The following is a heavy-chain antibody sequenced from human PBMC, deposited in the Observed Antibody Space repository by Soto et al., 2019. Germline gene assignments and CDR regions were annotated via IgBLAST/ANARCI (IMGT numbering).Heavy chain of an antibody. CDR3: ARQMGDIVVVPGYYYGMDV. Sequence: KTSETLSLTCTVSGGSVSSGSYYWSWIRQPPGKGLEWIGYIYYSGSTNYNPSLKSRVTISVDTSKNQFSLKLSSVTAADTAVYYCARQMGDIVVVPGYYYGMDVWGQGTPVTVSS. CDR2: IYYSGST. J-gene: IGHJ6*02. V-gene: IGHV4-61*01. D-gene: IGHD2-2*01. CDR1: GGSVSSGSYY.